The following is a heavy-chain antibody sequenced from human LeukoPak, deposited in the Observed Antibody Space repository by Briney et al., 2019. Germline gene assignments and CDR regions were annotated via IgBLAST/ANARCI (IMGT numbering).Heavy chain of an antibody. CDR1: GDTLTSYY. V-gene: IGHV1-46*04. J-gene: IGHJ4*02. CDR2: INPSGGST. CDR3: ATDPYYYDSSGPS. Sequence: ASVKVSCKTSGDTLTSYYIHWVRQAPGQGLEWMGIINPSGGSTSNAQKLQGRVTMTEDTSTDTAYMELSSLRSEDTAVYYCATDPYYYDSSGPSWGQGTLVTVSS. D-gene: IGHD3-22*01.